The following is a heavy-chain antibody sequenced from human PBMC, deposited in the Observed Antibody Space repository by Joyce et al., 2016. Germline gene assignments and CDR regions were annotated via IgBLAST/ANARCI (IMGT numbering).Heavy chain of an antibody. D-gene: IGHD3-22*01. CDR2: ISAHHGNT. V-gene: IGHV1-18*01. J-gene: IGHJ3*02. Sequence: QVQLVQSGSEVKKPGASVEVSCKASGYIFTTYGISWVRQAPGQGFEWMGWISAHHGNTKYAQKFQGRVTMTIDTSTSTACMELESLRSDDTAVYYCARDIHYYNSSGYYWGAFDIWGQGTMVSVSS. CDR1: GYIFTTYG. CDR3: ARDIHYYNSSGYYWGAFDI.